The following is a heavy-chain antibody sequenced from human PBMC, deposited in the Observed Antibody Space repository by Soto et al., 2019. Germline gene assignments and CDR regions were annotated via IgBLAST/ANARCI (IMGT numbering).Heavy chain of an antibody. J-gene: IGHJ5*02. V-gene: IGHV1-46*03. D-gene: IGHD6-13*01. Sequence: QVQVVQSGAEVKKPGASVKISCKASGYRFTSYYMHWVRQAPGQGLEWMGIINPNSGITNYAQNFQGRVTMTRDTSTSTVYMELSSLKSEDTAVYYCARSRGAAAGINWFDPWGQGTLVTVYS. CDR1: GYRFTSYY. CDR3: ARSRGAAAGINWFDP. CDR2: INPNSGIT.